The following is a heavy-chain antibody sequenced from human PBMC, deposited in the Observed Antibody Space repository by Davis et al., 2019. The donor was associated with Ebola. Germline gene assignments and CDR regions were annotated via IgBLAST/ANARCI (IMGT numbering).Heavy chain of an antibody. CDR1: GFTVSSNY. CDR3: TSTIAAAGKSNSYYYYYGMDV. J-gene: IGHJ6*02. Sequence: GGSLRLSCAASGFTVSSNYLSWVRQAPGKGLEWVSVIYSGGSTYYADSVKGRFTISRDNSKNTLYLHMNSLRAEDTAVYYCTSTIAAAGKSNSYYYYYGMDVWGQGTTVTVSS. V-gene: IGHV3-53*01. CDR2: IYSGGST. D-gene: IGHD6-13*01.